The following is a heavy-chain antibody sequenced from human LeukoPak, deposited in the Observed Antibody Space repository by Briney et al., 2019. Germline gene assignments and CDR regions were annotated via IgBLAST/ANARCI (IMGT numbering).Heavy chain of an antibody. CDR2: ISWNSGSI. CDR3: AKGGVTAWYYMDV. Sequence: GGSLRLSCAASRFTFSSYTMSWVRQAPGKGLEWVSGISWNSGSIGYADSVKGRFTISRDNAKNSLYLQMNSLRAEDMALYYCAKGGVTAWYYMDVWGKGTTVTVSS. V-gene: IGHV3-9*03. CDR1: RFTFSSYT. D-gene: IGHD2-21*02. J-gene: IGHJ6*03.